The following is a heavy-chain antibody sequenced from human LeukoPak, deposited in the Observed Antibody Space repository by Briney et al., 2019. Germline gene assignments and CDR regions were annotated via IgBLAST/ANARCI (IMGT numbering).Heavy chain of an antibody. V-gene: IGHV3-33*01. CDR1: GFSLSAYG. CDR2: IRYDGTSK. J-gene: IGHJ4*02. CDR3: ARSQSSSLIDY. D-gene: IGHD6-13*01. Sequence: GGSLRLSCAASGFSLSAYGVHWVRQAPGKGLEWVAVIRYDGTSKDYADSVKGRFTFSRDNSKNTLYLQMNSLTVEDTAVYYCARSQSSSLIDYWGQGTLVTVSS.